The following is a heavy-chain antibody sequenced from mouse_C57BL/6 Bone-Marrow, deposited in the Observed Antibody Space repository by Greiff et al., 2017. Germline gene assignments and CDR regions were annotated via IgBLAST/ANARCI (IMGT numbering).Heavy chain of an antibody. CDR3: ARWRGYYFDY. Sequence: DVMLVESGGGLVQPGGSLSLSCAASGFTFTDYYMSWVRQPPGKALEWLGFIRNKANGYTTEYSASVKGRFTISSDNSQSILYLQMNALRAEDSATYYCARWRGYYFDYWGQGTTLTVSS. CDR1: GFTFTDYY. V-gene: IGHV7-3*01. J-gene: IGHJ2*01. CDR2: IRNKANGYTT.